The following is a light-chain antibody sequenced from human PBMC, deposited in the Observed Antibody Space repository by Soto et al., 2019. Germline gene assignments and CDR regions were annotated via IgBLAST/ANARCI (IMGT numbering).Light chain of an antibody. CDR1: SSDVGGYNF. CDR2: DVS. J-gene: IGLJ2*01. Sequence: QSALTQPRSVSGSPGQPVTISCTGTSSDVGGYNFVSWYQHNAGKAPKLLIYDVSERPSGVPDRFSGSKSGNTASLTISGLQAEDEADYYCCSYAGAYTVVFGGGTKLTVL. CDR3: CSYAGAYTVV. V-gene: IGLV2-11*01.